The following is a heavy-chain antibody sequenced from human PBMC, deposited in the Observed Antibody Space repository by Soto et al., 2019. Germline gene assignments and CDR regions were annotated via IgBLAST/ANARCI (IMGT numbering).Heavy chain of an antibody. CDR1: GFTVSSKY. D-gene: IGHD2-15*01. CDR2: IQSGGTT. Sequence: EVQLVESGGGLVQPGGSLRLSCAASGFTVSSKYMTWVRQAPGKGLEWVSLIQSGGTTYYADSVKGRFTISRDTSENTLHLQIDSLRVEDTAVYYCARDDVLCDGGRCYGIPLDVWCKGTTVTVS. CDR3: ARDDVLCDGGRCYGIPLDV. J-gene: IGHJ6*03. V-gene: IGHV3-66*01.